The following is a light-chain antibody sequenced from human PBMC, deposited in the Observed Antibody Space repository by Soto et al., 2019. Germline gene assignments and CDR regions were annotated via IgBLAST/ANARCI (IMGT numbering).Light chain of an antibody. J-gene: IGLJ1*01. CDR2: EVT. CDR1: SSDVGFYDF. CDR3: SSYTSISTSYV. Sequence: QSALTQPASVSGSPGQSITISCTGTSSDVGFYDFVSWYQQHPGKAPKLMIYEVTNRPSGVSNRFSGSKSGNTASLTISGLQAEDEADYYCSSYTSISTSYVFGTGTKLTVL. V-gene: IGLV2-14*01.